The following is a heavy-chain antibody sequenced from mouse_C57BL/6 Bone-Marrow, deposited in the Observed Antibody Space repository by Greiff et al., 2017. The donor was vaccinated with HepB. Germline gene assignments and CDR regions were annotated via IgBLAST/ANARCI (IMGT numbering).Heavy chain of an antibody. Sequence: EVKLQQSGAELVRPGASVKLSCTASGFNIKDDYMHWVKQRPEQGLEWIGWIDPENGDTEYASKFQGKATITADTSSNTAYLQLSSLTSEDTAVYYCTSPDGLDYWGQGTTLTVSS. D-gene: IGHD2-3*01. V-gene: IGHV14-4*01. J-gene: IGHJ2*01. CDR2: IDPENGDT. CDR1: GFNIKDDY. CDR3: TSPDGLDY.